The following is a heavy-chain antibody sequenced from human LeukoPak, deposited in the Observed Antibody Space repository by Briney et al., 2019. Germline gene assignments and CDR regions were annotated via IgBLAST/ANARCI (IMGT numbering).Heavy chain of an antibody. J-gene: IGHJ4*02. CDR1: GFTFISYG. Sequence: PGGSLRLSCAASGFTFISYGMSWVRQAPGKGLKWVSGFRGSGVATFYADSVKGRFTISRDNSKNTLYLQMNSLRAEDTAVYYCAKGQRFYGEYYFDYWGQGTLVTVSS. V-gene: IGHV3-23*01. CDR3: AKGQRFYGEYYFDY. CDR2: FRGSGVAT. D-gene: IGHD4-17*01.